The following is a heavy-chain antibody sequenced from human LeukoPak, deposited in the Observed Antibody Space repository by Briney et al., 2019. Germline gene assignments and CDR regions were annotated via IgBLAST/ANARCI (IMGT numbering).Heavy chain of an antibody. D-gene: IGHD3-10*01. CDR3: ARLSGSGYVSYYYYMDV. Sequence: ASVKVSCKASGYTFTSYGTSWVRQAPGQGLEWMGWISAYNGNTNYAQKLQGRVTMTRNTSISTAYMELSSLRSEDTAVYYCARLSGSGYVSYYYYMDVWGKGTTVTISS. V-gene: IGHV1-18*01. CDR1: GYTFTSYG. CDR2: ISAYNGNT. J-gene: IGHJ6*03.